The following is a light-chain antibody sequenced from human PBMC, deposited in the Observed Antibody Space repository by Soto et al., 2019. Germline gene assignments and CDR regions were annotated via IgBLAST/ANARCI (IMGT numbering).Light chain of an antibody. CDR3: QHYNNWPHT. V-gene: IGKV3-15*01. CDR1: QSVSSH. CDR2: GAS. Sequence: EIVMTQSPATLSVSPGDAAALSCRASQSVSSHLAWYQQKPGQTPSLLIYGASTRATGVPARFSGGGSGTEFTLTISNLQSEDFAVYYCQHYNNWPHTFGQGTKLEIK. J-gene: IGKJ2*01.